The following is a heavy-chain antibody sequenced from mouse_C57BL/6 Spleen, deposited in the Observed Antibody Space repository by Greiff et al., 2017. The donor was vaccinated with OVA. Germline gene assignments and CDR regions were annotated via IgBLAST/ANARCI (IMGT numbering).Heavy chain of an antibody. CDR2: IHPNSGST. CDR1: GYTFTSYW. D-gene: IGHD2-4*01. V-gene: IGHV1-64*01. J-gene: IGHJ3*01. Sequence: QVQLQQPGAELVKPGASVKLSCKASGYTFTSYWMHWVKQRPGQGLEWIGMIHPNSGSTNYNEKFKSKATLTVDKSSSTAYMQLSSLTSEDSAVYYCARPNFYYEYVGWFAYWGQGTLVTVSA. CDR3: ARPNFYYEYVGWFAY.